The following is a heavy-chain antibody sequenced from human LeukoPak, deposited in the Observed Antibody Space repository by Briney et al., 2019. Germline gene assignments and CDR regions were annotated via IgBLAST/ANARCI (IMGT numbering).Heavy chain of an antibody. Sequence: PGGSLRLSCAASGFPFSSYRMHWVRQAPGKGLVWVSRINSDGSSTSYADSVKGRFTISRDNAKNTLYLQMNSMRADDTAVYYCAMVRGVIGSFDYWGQGTLVTVSP. D-gene: IGHD3-10*01. V-gene: IGHV3-74*01. CDR1: GFPFSSYR. CDR2: INSDGSST. J-gene: IGHJ4*02. CDR3: AMVRGVIGSFDY.